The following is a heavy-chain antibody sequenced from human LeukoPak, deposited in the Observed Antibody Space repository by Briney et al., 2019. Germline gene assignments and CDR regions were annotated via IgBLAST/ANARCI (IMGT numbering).Heavy chain of an antibody. D-gene: IGHD2-2*01. V-gene: IGHV3-23*01. CDR3: ANSPFYHLLFFDY. J-gene: IGHJ4*02. CDR2: ISGSGVST. Sequence: GGSLRLSCAASGLTFNNYAMSWGRQAPGEGLEWVSAISGSGVSTYYSDSGRGRFTISRDNYKKTLYMHMKSLRADDTAVSYCANSPFYHLLFFDYWGQGTLVTVSS. CDR1: GLTFNNYA.